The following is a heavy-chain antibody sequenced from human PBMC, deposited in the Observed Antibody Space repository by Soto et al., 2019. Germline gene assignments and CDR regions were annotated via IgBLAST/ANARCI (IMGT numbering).Heavy chain of an antibody. CDR3: ARDGSGWYFFDY. CDR1: GYSFTDYH. CDR2: INPKSGGT. D-gene: IGHD6-19*01. Sequence: GASVKVSCKASGYSFTDYHIHWVRQAPGQGLEWLGRINPKSGGTSTAQKFQGWVTMTTDTSISTASMELTRLTSDDTAIYYCARDGSGWYFFDYWGQGTLVTVSS. V-gene: IGHV1-2*04. J-gene: IGHJ4*02.